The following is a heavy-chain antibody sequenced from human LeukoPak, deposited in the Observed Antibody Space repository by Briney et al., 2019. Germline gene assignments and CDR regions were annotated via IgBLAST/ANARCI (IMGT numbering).Heavy chain of an antibody. Sequence: SETLSLTCAVYGGSFSGYYWSWIRQPPGKGLEWIGEINHSGSTNYNPSLKSRVTISVDTSKNQFSLKLSSVTAADTAVYYCARGPWSSGWERVRVYYYGMDVWGQGTTVTVSS. CDR1: GGSFSGYY. J-gene: IGHJ6*02. CDR3: ARGPWSSGWERVRVYYYGMDV. D-gene: IGHD6-19*01. CDR2: INHSGST. V-gene: IGHV4-34*01.